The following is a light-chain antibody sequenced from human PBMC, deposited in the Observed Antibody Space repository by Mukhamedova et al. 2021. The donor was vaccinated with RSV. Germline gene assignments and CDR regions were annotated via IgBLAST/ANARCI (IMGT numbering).Light chain of an antibody. CDR2: EVN. V-gene: IGLV2-14*01. CDR3: SSYASTNTHV. CDR1: SSDLGSYNY. Sequence: ISCTGTSSDLGSYNYVSWYQQHPGKAPKLMIFEVNNRPSGVSNRFSGSKSGNTASLTISGLQAEDESDYYCSSYASTNTHVFGGG. J-gene: IGLJ2*01.